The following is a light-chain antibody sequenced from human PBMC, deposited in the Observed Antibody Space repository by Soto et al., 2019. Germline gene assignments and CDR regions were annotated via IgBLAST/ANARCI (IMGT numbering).Light chain of an antibody. J-gene: IGKJ2*01. CDR2: GAS. CDR3: QQYGSSPRTYT. V-gene: IGKV3-20*01. Sequence: EIVWTQSPGTLSLSPGERATLSCRASQSVSSSYLAWYQQKPGQAPRLLIYGASSMATGIPDRFSGSGSWTDFAHSISTLEPEDFAVYYCQQYGSSPRTYTFGQGTKLEIK. CDR1: QSVSSSY.